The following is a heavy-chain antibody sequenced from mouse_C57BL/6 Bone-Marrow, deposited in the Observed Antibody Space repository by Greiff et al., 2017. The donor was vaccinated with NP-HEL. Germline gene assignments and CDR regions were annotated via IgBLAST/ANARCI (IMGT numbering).Heavy chain of an antibody. CDR2: IYPGSGST. V-gene: IGHV1-55*01. D-gene: IGHD1-1*01. Sequence: QLQQPGAELVKPGASVKMSCKASGYTFTSYWITWVKQRPGQGLEWIGDIYPGSGSTNYNEKFKSKATLTVDTSSSTAYMQLSSLTSEDSAVYYCAYYYGSRNYFDYWGQGTTLTVSS. CDR1: GYTFTSYW. J-gene: IGHJ2*01. CDR3: AYYYGSRNYFDY.